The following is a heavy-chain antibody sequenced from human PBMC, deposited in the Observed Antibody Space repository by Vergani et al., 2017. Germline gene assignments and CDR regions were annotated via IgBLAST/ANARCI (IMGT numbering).Heavy chain of an antibody. CDR1: GFTFSSYA. CDR2: ISGSGGST. CDR3: AKSTIGDHFDY. D-gene: IGHD2-21*01. J-gene: IGHJ4*02. V-gene: IGHV3-23*04. Sequence: VQLVESGGGVVQPGRSLRLSCAASGFTFSSYAMSWVRQAPGKGLEWVSAISGSGGSTYYADAVKGRFTISRDNSKITLYLQMNSLRAEDTAVYYCAKSTIGDHFDYWGQGTLVTVSS.